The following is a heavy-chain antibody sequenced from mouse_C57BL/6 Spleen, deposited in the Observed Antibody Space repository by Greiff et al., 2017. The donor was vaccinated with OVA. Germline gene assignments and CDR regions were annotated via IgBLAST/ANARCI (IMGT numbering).Heavy chain of an antibody. D-gene: IGHD1-1*01. V-gene: IGHV1-53*01. CDR2: INPSNGGT. CDR1: GYTFTSYW. Sequence: QVQLQQPGPELVKPGASVKLSCKASGYTFTSYWMHWVKQRPGQGLEWIGNINPSNGGTNYNEKFKSKATLTVDKSSSTAYMQLSSLTSEDSAVYYCARWPTTVVYFDYWGQGTTLTVSS. J-gene: IGHJ2*01. CDR3: ARWPTTVVYFDY.